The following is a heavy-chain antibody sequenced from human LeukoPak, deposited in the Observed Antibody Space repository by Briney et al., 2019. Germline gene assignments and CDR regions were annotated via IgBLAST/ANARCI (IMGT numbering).Heavy chain of an antibody. CDR3: ARDGYYGSGSYYAFYYYYYMDV. D-gene: IGHD3-10*01. V-gene: IGHV4-61*02. CDR1: GGSISSGSFY. J-gene: IGHJ6*03. CDR2: IYTSGST. Sequence: SETLSLTCTVSGGSISSGSFYWSWIRQPAGKGLEWIGRIYTSGSTNYNPSLKSRVTISVDTSKNQFSLKLSSVTAADTAVYYCARDGYYGSGSYYAFYYYYYMDVWGKGTTVTVSS.